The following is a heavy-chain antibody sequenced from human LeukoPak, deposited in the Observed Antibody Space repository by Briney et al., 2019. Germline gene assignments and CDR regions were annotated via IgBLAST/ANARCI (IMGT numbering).Heavy chain of an antibody. CDR2: INHSGST. CDR1: GGSFSDYY. Sequence: PSETLSLTCAVYGGSFSDYYWSWIRQPPGKGPEWIGEINHSGSTNYNPSLKSQVTMSVDTSKNQFSLKVRSVTAADTAVYYCASDSNAFDIWGQGTMVTVSS. J-gene: IGHJ3*02. CDR3: ASDSNAFDI. V-gene: IGHV4-34*01.